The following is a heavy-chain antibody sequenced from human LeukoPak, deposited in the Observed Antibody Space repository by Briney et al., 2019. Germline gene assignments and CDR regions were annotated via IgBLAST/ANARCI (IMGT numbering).Heavy chain of an antibody. CDR1: GFTFSSYA. V-gene: IGHV3-30*04. J-gene: IGHJ6*02. CDR3: ARDPGYYDSSGYRPYGMDV. Sequence: GRSLRLSCAASGFTFSSYAMHWVRQAPGKGLEWVAVISYDGSNKYYADSVKGRFTISRDNSKNTLYLQMNSLRAGDTAVYYCARDPGYYDSSGYRPYGMDVWGQGTTVTVSS. D-gene: IGHD3-22*01. CDR2: ISYDGSNK.